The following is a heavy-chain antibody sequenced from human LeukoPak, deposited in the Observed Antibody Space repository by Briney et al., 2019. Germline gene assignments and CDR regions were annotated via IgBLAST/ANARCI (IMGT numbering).Heavy chain of an antibody. D-gene: IGHD6-13*01. V-gene: IGHV1-46*01. CDR3: AREGFSRGYYQYYYMDV. Sequence: ASVKVSCKASGYTFTSYYMHWVRQAPGQGLEWMGIINPSGGSTSYAQKFQGRVTMTRDMSTSTVYMELSSLRSEDTAVYYCAREGFSRGYYQYYYMDVWGKGTTVTVSS. J-gene: IGHJ6*03. CDR2: INPSGGST. CDR1: GYTFTSYY.